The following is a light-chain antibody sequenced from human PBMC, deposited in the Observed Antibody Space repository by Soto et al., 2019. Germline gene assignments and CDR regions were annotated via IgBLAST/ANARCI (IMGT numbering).Light chain of an antibody. V-gene: IGKV3-15*01. Sequence: EIVLAQSPATLSLSPGERATLSCRASQSVSIYLAWYQQKPGQAPRLLIYSASTRATGIPARFSGSGSGTEFTLTISSLQSEDFAIYYCQQYNNWPPITFGGGTKVDIK. CDR3: QQYNNWPPIT. J-gene: IGKJ4*01. CDR1: QSVSIY. CDR2: SAS.